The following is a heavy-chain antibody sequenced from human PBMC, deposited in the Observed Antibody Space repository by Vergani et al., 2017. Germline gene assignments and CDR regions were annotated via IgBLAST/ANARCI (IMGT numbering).Heavy chain of an antibody. J-gene: IGHJ6*02. CDR1: GFTVSSNY. CDR3: ARVGWPARFAVARYYYGMDV. CDR2: IYSGGST. Sequence: EVQLVEYGGGLVQPGGSLRLSCAASGFTVSSNYMSWVRQAPGKGLEWVSVIYSGGSTYYADSVKGRFTISRDNSKNTLYLQMNSLRAEDTAVYYCARVGWPARFAVARYYYGMDVWGQGTTVTVSS. V-gene: IGHV3-66*02. D-gene: IGHD6-19*01.